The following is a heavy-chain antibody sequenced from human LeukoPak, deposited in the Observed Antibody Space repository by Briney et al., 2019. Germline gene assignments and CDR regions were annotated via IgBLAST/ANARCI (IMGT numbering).Heavy chain of an antibody. CDR1: GGTFSSYA. CDR2: NIPILGIA. V-gene: IGHV1-69*04. J-gene: IGHJ6*02. D-gene: IGHD4-17*01. CDR3: ARVFLDYGDYAYYYYGMDV. Sequence: ASVKVSCKASGGTFSSYAISWVRQAPGQGLEWMGRNIPILGIANYAQKFQGRVTITADKSTSTAYMELSSLRTEDTAVYYCARVFLDYGDYAYYYYGMDVWGQGTTVTVSS.